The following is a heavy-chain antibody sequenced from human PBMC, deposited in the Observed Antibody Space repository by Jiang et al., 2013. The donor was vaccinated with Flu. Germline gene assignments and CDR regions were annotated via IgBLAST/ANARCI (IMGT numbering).Heavy chain of an antibody. V-gene: IGHV1-3*01. Sequence: GAEVKKPGASVKVTCKTSGYRFNAYALHWVRQAPGQRPEWLGFINGVNGDTKYSQKFQGRVAFTRDTSARTAYMELTSLTSEDTAVYYCARGNWNYGDFWGQGTLVTVSS. D-gene: IGHD1-7*01. CDR3: ARGNWNYGDF. J-gene: IGHJ4*02. CDR2: INGVNGDT. CDR1: GYRFNAYA.